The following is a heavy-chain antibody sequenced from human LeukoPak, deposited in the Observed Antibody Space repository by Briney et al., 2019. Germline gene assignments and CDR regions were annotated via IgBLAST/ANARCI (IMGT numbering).Heavy chain of an antibody. V-gene: IGHV1-46*01. Sequence: ASVKVSCKASGYTFTSYYMRWVRQAPGQGLEWMGVINPSGGSTSYAQKFQGRVTMTRDTYTSTVYMELSSLRSEDTAVYYCARDSPSGELRYFDWLLSVYYYMDGWGKGTTVTVSS. D-gene: IGHD3-9*01. CDR3: ARDSPSGELRYFDWLLSVYYYMDG. J-gene: IGHJ6*03. CDR2: INPSGGST. CDR1: GYTFTSYY.